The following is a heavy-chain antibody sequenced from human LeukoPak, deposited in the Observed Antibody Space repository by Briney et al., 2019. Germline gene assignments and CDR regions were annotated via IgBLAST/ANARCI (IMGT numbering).Heavy chain of an antibody. D-gene: IGHD6-19*01. V-gene: IGHV3-74*01. J-gene: IGHJ5*02. CDR3: ARDSRTSGWYGPAS. CDR2: INSDGTDT. Sequence: GGSLRLSCAASGFTFSNYWMHWVRQAPGKGLVWVSRINSDGTDTTYADSGRGRFTISRDNAKNTLYLQMDSLRAEDTAVYYCARDSRTSGWYGPASWGQGTLVTVSS. CDR1: GFTFSNYW.